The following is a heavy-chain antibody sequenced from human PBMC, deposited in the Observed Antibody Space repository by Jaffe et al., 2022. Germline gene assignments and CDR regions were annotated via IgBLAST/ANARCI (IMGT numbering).Heavy chain of an antibody. V-gene: IGHV4-39*01. Sequence: QLQLQESGPGLVKPSETLSLTCTVSGGSISSSSYYWGWIRQPPGKGLEWIGSIYYSGSTYYNPSLKSRVTISVDTSKNQFSLKLSSVTAADTAVYYCARVTLVGSRLSFFDYWGQGTLVTVSS. CDR1: GGSISSSSYY. D-gene: IGHD3-16*01. CDR2: IYYSGST. J-gene: IGHJ4*02. CDR3: ARVTLVGSRLSFFDY.